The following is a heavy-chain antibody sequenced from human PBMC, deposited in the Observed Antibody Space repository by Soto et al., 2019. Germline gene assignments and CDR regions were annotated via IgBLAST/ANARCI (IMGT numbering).Heavy chain of an antibody. V-gene: IGHV1-3*01. D-gene: IGHD3-22*01. CDR1: GYTFTSYA. CDR2: INAGNGST. CDR3: VRSYYDSNGFSLYQFDY. J-gene: IGHJ4*02. Sequence: ASVKVSCKASGYTFTSYAMHWVRQAPGQRLEWMGWINAGNGSTTYAQKFQGRVTMTRDTSTSTVYIDMSSLRSEDTAVYYCVRSYYDSNGFSLYQFDYWGQGTRVTVSS.